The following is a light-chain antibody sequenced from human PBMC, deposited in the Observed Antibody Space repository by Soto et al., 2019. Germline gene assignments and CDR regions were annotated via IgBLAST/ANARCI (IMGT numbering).Light chain of an antibody. CDR1: SDDIGGYDF. V-gene: IGLV2-14*01. J-gene: IGLJ1*01. CDR2: EVK. Sequence: HSVLTQPASVSGSPGQSITISCTGTSDDIGGYDFVSWYQQLPGKVPKLITYEVKNRPSGVSHRFSGSKSGNTAYLTISGLQAEDEADYHCSSFSGSSTPRLFGTGTKVTVL. CDR3: SSFSGSSTPRL.